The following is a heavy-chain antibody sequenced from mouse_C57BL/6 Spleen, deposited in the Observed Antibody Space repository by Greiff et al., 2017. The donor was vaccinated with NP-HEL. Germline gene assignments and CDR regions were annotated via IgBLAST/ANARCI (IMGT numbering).Heavy chain of an antibody. CDR3: TIVYYGSIFDY. CDR1: GYTFTDYE. J-gene: IGHJ2*01. D-gene: IGHD1-1*01. CDR2: IDPETGGT. Sequence: VQLQQSGAELVRPGASVTLSCKASGYTFTDYEMHWVKQTPVHGLEWIGAIDPETGGTAYNQKFKGKAILTADKSSSTAYMELRSLTSEDSAVYYCTIVYYGSIFDYWGQGTTLTVSS. V-gene: IGHV1-15*01.